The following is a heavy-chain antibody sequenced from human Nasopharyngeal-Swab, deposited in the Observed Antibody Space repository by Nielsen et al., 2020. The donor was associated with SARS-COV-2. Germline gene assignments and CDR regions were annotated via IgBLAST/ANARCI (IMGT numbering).Heavy chain of an antibody. CDR1: GFTFNDYS. V-gene: IGHV3-48*01. Sequence: GGSLRLSCAASGFTFNDYSMNWVRQAPGKGLEWVSYISSSSSTIYYADSVKGRFTISRDNAQNSLSLQMNSLRGEDTAVYYCARDQDNALYDWGQGTLVTVSS. D-gene: IGHD2-15*01. J-gene: IGHJ4*02. CDR3: ARDQDNALYD. CDR2: ISSSSSTI.